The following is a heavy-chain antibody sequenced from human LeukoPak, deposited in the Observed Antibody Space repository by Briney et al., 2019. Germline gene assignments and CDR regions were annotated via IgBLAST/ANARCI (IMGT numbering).Heavy chain of an antibody. D-gene: IGHD4-23*01. CDR1: GYTFTSYY. CDR2: INPSGGST. J-gene: IGHJ6*03. CDR3: ARDGGVTYYYYYMDV. V-gene: IGHV1-46*01. Sequence: ASVKVSCKASGYTFTSYYMHWVRQAPGQGLEWMGIINPSGGSTSYAQKFQGRVTMTRDTSTSTVYMELSSLRSEDTAVYYCARDGGVTYYYYYMDVWGKGTTVTVSS.